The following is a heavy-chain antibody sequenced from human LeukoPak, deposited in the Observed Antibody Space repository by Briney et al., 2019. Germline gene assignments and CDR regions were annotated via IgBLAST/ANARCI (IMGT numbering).Heavy chain of an antibody. Sequence: AASVKVSCKASGYTFTSYGISWVRQAPGQGLEWMGWISAYNGNTNYAQKLQGRVTMTTDTSTSTAYMELRSLRSDDTAVYYCASWGWYMSYYYYGMDVWGQGTTVTVSS. CDR3: ASWGWYMSYYYYGMDV. D-gene: IGHD6-19*01. CDR1: GYTFTSYG. V-gene: IGHV1-18*01. J-gene: IGHJ6*02. CDR2: ISAYNGNT.